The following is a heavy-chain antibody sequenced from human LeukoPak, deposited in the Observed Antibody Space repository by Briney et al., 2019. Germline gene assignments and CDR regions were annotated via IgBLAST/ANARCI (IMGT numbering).Heavy chain of an antibody. V-gene: IGHV3-30*18. CDR2: ISYDGSDQ. D-gene: IGHD3-22*01. Sequence: GGSLRLSCAASGFTFSSYAMNWVRQAPGKGLEWVAVISYDGSDQYYADSVKGRVTISRDNSKSTLFLQMNSLRPEDTAVYYCVKASSGHSHFGDSWGQGTLVTVSS. CDR3: VKASSGHSHFGDS. CDR1: GFTFSSYA. J-gene: IGHJ4*02.